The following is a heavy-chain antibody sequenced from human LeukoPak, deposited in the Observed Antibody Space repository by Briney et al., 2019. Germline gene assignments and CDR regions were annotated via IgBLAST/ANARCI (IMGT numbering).Heavy chain of an antibody. CDR2: IYHSGSS. CDR1: GGSISSSNW. Sequence: ASETLSLTCAVSGGSISSSNWWSWVRQPPGKGLEWIGEIYHSGSSNYNPSLKSRVTISVDKSKNQFSLRLSSVTAADTAVYYCARWAVAGYYYYGMDVWGQGTTVTVSS. V-gene: IGHV4-4*02. J-gene: IGHJ6*02. CDR3: ARWAVAGYYYYGMDV. D-gene: IGHD6-19*01.